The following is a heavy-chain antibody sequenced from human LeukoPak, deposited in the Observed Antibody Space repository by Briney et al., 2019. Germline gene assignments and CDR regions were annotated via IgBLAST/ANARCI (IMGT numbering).Heavy chain of an antibody. D-gene: IGHD4-17*01. V-gene: IGHV4-59*01. Sequence: SEPLSLTCTVSGGSISSYYWSWIRQPPGKGLEWIGHIYYSGSTNYNPSLKSRVTISVDTSKNQFSLKLSSVTAADTAVYYCARASWDGDYRRYYGMDVWGQGTTVTVSS. CDR1: GGSISSYY. CDR2: IYYSGST. CDR3: ARASWDGDYRRYYGMDV. J-gene: IGHJ6*02.